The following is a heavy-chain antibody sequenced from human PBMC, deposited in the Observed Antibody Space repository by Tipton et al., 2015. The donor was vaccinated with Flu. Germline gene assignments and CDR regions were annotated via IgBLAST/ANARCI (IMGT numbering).Heavy chain of an antibody. Sequence: FLRLSCAASGFTFSNYGMHWVRQAPGKGLEWVAVIWYDGGQKYYADSVKGRFTISRDNSKNTLYLQMNSLRVADTAVYYCATNRLLDYWGQGTLVTVSS. CDR1: GFTFSNYG. J-gene: IGHJ4*02. D-gene: IGHD2-15*01. V-gene: IGHV3-33*01. CDR2: IWYDGGQK. CDR3: ATNRLLDY.